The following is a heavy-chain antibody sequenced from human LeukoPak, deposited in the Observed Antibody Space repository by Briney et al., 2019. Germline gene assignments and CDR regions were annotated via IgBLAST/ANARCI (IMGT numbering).Heavy chain of an antibody. CDR2: IKQDGSEK. CDR1: GFSFSYYW. J-gene: IGHJ5*02. CDR3: AKDGGENWFDP. V-gene: IGHV3-7*03. D-gene: IGHD2-21*01. Sequence: GGSLRLSCAASGFSFSYYWMSWVRQAPGKGLEWVASIKQDGSEKYYVDSVKGRFTISRDNAKNSLSLQMNGLRAEDTALYYCAKDGGENWFDPWGQGTLVTVSS.